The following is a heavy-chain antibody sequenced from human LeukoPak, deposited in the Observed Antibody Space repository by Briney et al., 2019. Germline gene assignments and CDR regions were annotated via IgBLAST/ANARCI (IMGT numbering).Heavy chain of an antibody. CDR1: GGSISSYY. CDR3: ARLPNDYSCGLL. Sequence: PSETLSLTCTVSGGSISSYYWSWIRQPPGKGLEWIGYIYYSGSTNYNPSLKSRVTISVDTSKNQFSLKLSSVTAADTAVYYCARLPNDYSCGLLWGQGTLVTVSS. V-gene: IGHV4-59*08. J-gene: IGHJ4*02. D-gene: IGHD6-19*01. CDR2: IYYSGST.